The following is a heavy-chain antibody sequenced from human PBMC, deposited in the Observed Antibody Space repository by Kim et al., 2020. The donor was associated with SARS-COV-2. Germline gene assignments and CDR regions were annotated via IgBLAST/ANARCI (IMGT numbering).Heavy chain of an antibody. Sequence: GGSLRLSCAASGFTFSSYAMHWVRQAPGKGLEWVAVISYDGSNKYYADSVKGRFTISRDNSKNTLYLQMNSLRAEDTAVYYCARSGGVVVTADAFDIWG. CDR1: GFTFSSYA. J-gene: IGHJ3*02. V-gene: IGHV3-30*04. CDR2: ISYDGSNK. D-gene: IGHD2-21*02. CDR3: ARSGGVVVTADAFDI.